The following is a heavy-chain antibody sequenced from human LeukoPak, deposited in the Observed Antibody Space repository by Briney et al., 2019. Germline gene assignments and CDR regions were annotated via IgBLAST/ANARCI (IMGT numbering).Heavy chain of an antibody. J-gene: IGHJ4*02. CDR2: ISAYNGNT. V-gene: IGHV1-18*01. CDR3: ARESKEGFNTYYYDSSGSDY. Sequence: GASVKVSCKASGYTFTSYGISWVRQAPGQGLEWMGWISAYNGNTNYAQKLQGRVTMTTDTSTSTAYMELRSLRFDDTAVYYCARESKEGFNTYYYDSSGSDYWGQGTLVTVSS. D-gene: IGHD3-22*01. CDR1: GYTFTSYG.